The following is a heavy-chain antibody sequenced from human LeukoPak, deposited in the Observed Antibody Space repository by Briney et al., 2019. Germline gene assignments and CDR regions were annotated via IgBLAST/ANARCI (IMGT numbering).Heavy chain of an antibody. J-gene: IGHJ2*01. D-gene: IGHD5-24*01. CDR3: ARGTTLKMATWYFDL. CDR1: GYTFTSYG. V-gene: IGHV1-18*01. CDR2: ISAYNGNT. Sequence: ASVKVSCKASGYTFTSYGISWVRQAPGQGLEWMGWISAYNGNTNYAQKLQGRDTMTTDTSTSTAYMELRSLRSDDTAVYYCARGTTLKMATWYFDLWGRGTLVTVSS.